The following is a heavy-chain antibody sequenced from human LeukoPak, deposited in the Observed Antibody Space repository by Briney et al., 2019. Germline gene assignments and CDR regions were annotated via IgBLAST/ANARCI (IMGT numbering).Heavy chain of an antibody. Sequence: ASVKVSCKASGGTFSSYAISWVRQAPGQRLEWMGWINAGNGNTKYSQKFQGRVTITRDTSASTAYMELSSLRSEDTAVYYCAREPYYYGSGTYYYYYGMDVWGQGTTVTVSS. V-gene: IGHV1-3*01. CDR1: GGTFSSYA. D-gene: IGHD3-10*01. J-gene: IGHJ6*02. CDR3: AREPYYYGSGTYYYYYGMDV. CDR2: INAGNGNT.